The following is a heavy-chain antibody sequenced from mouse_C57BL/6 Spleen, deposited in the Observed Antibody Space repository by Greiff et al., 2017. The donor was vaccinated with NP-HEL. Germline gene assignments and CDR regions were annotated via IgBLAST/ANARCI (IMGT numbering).Heavy chain of an antibody. V-gene: IGHV3-6*01. CDR1: GYSITSGYY. Sequence: EVKLVESGPGLVKPSQSLSLTCSVTGYSITSGYYWNWIRQFPGNKLEWRGYIRYDGSKNYNPTLKNRISITRDKSNNQFFLKLNSVTTEDSAAYYCARVEIYWYFDVWGTGTTVTVSS. J-gene: IGHJ1*03. CDR2: IRYDGSK. CDR3: ARVEIYWYFDV.